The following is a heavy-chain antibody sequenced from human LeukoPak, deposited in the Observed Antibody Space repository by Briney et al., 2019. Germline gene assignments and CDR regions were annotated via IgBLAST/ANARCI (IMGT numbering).Heavy chain of an antibody. CDR2: IYYSGST. D-gene: IGHD3-10*01. CDR1: GDSISIYY. Sequence: PSETLSLTCSVSGDSISIYYWSWIRQPPGKGLEWIGYIYYSGSTNYNPSLKSRVTISVDTSKNQFSLKLSSVTAADTAVYYCARTTMVRGVIYYYYGMDVWGQGTTVTVSS. J-gene: IGHJ6*02. CDR3: ARTTMVRGVIYYYYGMDV. V-gene: IGHV4-59*01.